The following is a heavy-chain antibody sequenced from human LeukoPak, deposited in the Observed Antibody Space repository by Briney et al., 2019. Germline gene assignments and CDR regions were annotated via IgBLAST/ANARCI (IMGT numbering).Heavy chain of an antibody. J-gene: IGHJ4*02. V-gene: IGHV4-34*01. Sequence: SETLSLTCAVYGGSFSGYYWSWIRQPPGKGLEWIGEINHSGSTNYNPSLKSRVTISVDTSKNQFSLKLSSVTAADTAVYYCARGLLWVRSIAVAGPWFDYWGQGTLVTVSS. CDR1: GGSFSGYY. CDR2: INHSGST. CDR3: ARGLLWVRSIAVAGPWFDY. D-gene: IGHD6-19*01.